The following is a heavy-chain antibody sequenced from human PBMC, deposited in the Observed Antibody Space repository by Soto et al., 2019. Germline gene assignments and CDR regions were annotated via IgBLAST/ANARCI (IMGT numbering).Heavy chain of an antibody. J-gene: IGHJ6*02. CDR3: ARLSIAGRLEYYYYGMDV. V-gene: IGHV6-1*01. D-gene: IGHD6-6*01. CDR2: TYYRSKWYK. Sequence: SQTLSLTCVISGDSVSSNRGAWNWIRQSPSRGLEWLGRTYYRSKWYKDYAESVKSRMTINPDTSKNQFSLLLNSVPPEDTALYYCARLSIAGRLEYYYYGMDVWGQGTTVTVSS. CDR1: GDSVSSNRGA.